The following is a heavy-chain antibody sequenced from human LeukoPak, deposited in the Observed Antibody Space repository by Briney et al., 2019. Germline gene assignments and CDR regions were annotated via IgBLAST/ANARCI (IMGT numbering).Heavy chain of an antibody. D-gene: IGHD2-15*01. CDR3: ARGEKLGYCSGGSCYLLAFDY. J-gene: IGHJ4*02. CDR1: GGSISSYY. Sequence: PSETLSLTCTVSGGSISSYYWSWLRQPAGKGLEWIGRIYTSGSTNYNPSLKSRVTMSVDTSKNQFSLKLSSVTAADTAVYYCARGEKLGYCSGGSCYLLAFDYWGQGTLVTVSS. V-gene: IGHV4-4*07. CDR2: IYTSGST.